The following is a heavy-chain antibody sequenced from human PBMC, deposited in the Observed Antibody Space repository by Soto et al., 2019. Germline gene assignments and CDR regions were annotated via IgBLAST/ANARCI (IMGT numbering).Heavy chain of an antibody. D-gene: IGHD3-3*01. V-gene: IGHV3-23*01. CDR3: AKASYDFWSGYYAH. J-gene: IGHJ4*02. Sequence: GGSLRLSCAASGFTFSSYAMSWVRQAPGKGLEWVSAISGSGGSTYYADSVKGRFTISRDNSKNTLYLQMNSLRAEDTAVYYCAKASYDFWSGYYAHWGQGTLVTVSS. CDR1: GFTFSSYA. CDR2: ISGSGGST.